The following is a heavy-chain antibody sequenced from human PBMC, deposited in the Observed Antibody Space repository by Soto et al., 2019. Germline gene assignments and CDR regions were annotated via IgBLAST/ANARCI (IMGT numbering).Heavy chain of an antibody. CDR1: GFSLSTLGTC. V-gene: IGHV2-70*01. Sequence: SGPTLVNPTQTLTLTCTFSGFSLSTLGTCVAWIRQPPGKALEWLALINWDNNEYYSTSLKTRLTISRDTSKNQVVLTMTNVDPVDTATYYCARIPHYSDSCYMAYWGQGTLVTVSS. J-gene: IGHJ4*02. D-gene: IGHD3-10*01. CDR3: ARIPHYSDSCYMAY. CDR2: INWDNNE.